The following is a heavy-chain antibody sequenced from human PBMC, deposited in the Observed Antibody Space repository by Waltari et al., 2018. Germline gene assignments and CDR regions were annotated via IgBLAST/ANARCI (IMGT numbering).Heavy chain of an antibody. CDR1: AFAFSSYT. CDR3: ASWGVLGNIFDY. Sequence: EVQLVESGGGLVRPGGSLSLSCAASAFAFSSYTMNWVRQAPGKGLEWVSSISSTVNYKYYADSVKGRFTISRDNAKNSLFLQMTSLRAEDTAVYYCASWGVLGNIFDYWGQGTLATVSS. D-gene: IGHD2-8*02. J-gene: IGHJ4*02. V-gene: IGHV3-21*01. CDR2: ISSTVNYK.